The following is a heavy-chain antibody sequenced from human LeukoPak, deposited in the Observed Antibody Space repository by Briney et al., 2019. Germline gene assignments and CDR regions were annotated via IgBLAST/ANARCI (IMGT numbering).Heavy chain of an antibody. V-gene: IGHV3-30*02. D-gene: IGHD1/OR15-1a*01. CDR2: IRFDGSSK. Sequence: GGSLRLSCAASGFTFSSYEMNWVRQAPGKGLEWVAFIRFDGSSKYYTDSVKGRFTISRDNSRNTVYLQMNSLRVEDTAVYYCAKEGTASKPSDLDYWGQGTLVTVSS. CDR1: GFTFSSYE. CDR3: AKEGTASKPSDLDY. J-gene: IGHJ4*02.